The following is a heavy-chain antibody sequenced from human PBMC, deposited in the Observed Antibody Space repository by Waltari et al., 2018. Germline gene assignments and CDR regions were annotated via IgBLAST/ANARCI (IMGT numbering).Heavy chain of an antibody. J-gene: IGHJ4*02. CDR3: TRVRLLKYYFDY. CDR2: IRSKAYGGTI. Sequence: EVQLVESGGGLVQPGRSLRLSCTASGFTFGDYAMSWVRQAPGKGLEWVGFIRSKAYGGTIEYAASVKGRFTISRDDSKSIAYLQMNSLKTEDTAVYYCTRVRLLKYYFDYWGQGTLVTVSS. D-gene: IGHD1-1*01. CDR1: GFTFGDYA. V-gene: IGHV3-49*04.